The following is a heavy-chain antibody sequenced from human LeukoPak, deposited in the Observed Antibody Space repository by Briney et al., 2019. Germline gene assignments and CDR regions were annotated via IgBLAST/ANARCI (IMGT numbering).Heavy chain of an antibody. J-gene: IGHJ5*02. CDR1: GYTFTSYT. CDR3: ARARGTMVRGVIIPIWFDP. D-gene: IGHD3-10*01. V-gene: IGHV1-3*01. Sequence: ASVKVSCKASGYTFTSYTMHWVRQAPGQRLEWMGWINAGNGNTKYSQRFQGRVTITRDTSASTAYMELSSLRSEDTAVYYCARARGTMVRGVIIPIWFDPWGQGTLVTVSS. CDR2: INAGNGNT.